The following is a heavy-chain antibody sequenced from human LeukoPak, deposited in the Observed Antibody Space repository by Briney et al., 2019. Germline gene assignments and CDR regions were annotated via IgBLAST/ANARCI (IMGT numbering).Heavy chain of an antibody. V-gene: IGHV4-59*01. CDR3: ARLARITIFGVVTWGAFDI. Sequence: PSETLSLTCTVSGGSISSYYWSWIRQPPGKGLEWIGYIYYSGSTNYNPSLKSRVTLSVDTSKNQFSLKLSSVTAADTAVYYCARLARITIFGVVTWGAFDIWGQGTMVTVSS. J-gene: IGHJ3*02. D-gene: IGHD3-3*01. CDR2: IYYSGST. CDR1: GGSISSYY.